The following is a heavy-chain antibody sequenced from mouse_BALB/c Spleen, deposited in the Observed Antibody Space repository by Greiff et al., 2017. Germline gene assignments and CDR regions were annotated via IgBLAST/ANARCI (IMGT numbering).Heavy chain of an antibody. CDR1: GFTFSSYG. Sequence: EVHLVESGGGLVQPGGSLKLSCAASGFTFSSYGMSWVRQTPDKRLELVATINSNGGSTYYPDSVKGRFTISSYNAKNTLYLQMSSLKSEDTAMYYCARFLTRYFDVWGAGTTVTVSS. CDR3: ARFLTRYFDV. V-gene: IGHV5-6-3*01. CDR2: INSNGGST. J-gene: IGHJ1*01.